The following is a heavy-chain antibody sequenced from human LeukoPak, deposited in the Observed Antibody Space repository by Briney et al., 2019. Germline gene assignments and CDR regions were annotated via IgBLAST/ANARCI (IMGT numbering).Heavy chain of an antibody. D-gene: IGHD4-23*01. Sequence: SVKVSCKASGGTFSSYAISWVRQAPGQGREWMGRIIPILGIANYAQKFQGRVTITADKSTSTAYMELSSLRSEDTAVYYCAGGVKGYFDYWGQGTLVTVSS. CDR3: AGGVKGYFDY. CDR1: GGTFSSYA. CDR2: IIPILGIA. J-gene: IGHJ4*02. V-gene: IGHV1-69*04.